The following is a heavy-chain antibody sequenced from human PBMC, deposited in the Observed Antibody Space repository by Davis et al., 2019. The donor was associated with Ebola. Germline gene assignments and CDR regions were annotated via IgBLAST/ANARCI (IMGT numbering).Heavy chain of an antibody. J-gene: IGHJ4*02. Sequence: GESLKISCAASGFTFSSYWMHWVRQAPGKGLVWVSRINSDGSFTSYADSVKGRFTISRDNAKNTLYLQMNSLRAEDTAVYYCVGSSWSGFDYWGQGTLVTVSS. V-gene: IGHV3-74*01. CDR3: VGSSWSGFDY. CDR2: INSDGSFT. D-gene: IGHD6-13*01. CDR1: GFTFSSYW.